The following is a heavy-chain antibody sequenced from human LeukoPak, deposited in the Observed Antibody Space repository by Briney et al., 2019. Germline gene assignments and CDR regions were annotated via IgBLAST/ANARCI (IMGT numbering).Heavy chain of an antibody. D-gene: IGHD6-19*01. CDR2: VNENGAET. V-gene: IGHV3-23*01. CDR1: GFTFSKDG. Sequence: GASLRLSCAASGFTFSKDGMSWVRQAPGKGLEWVSTVNENGAETHYADSVKGRFTISRDNSKNTLLLQMNSLRADDTALYYCTKGDGGWYPIDYWGQGTLVTVSS. J-gene: IGHJ4*02. CDR3: TKGDGGWYPIDY.